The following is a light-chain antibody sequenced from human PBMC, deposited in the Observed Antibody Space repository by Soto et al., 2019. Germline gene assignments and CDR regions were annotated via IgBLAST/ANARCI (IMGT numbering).Light chain of an antibody. CDR2: GAS. CDR1: QSINAH. CDR3: QQYNTWLWT. V-gene: IGKV3-15*01. Sequence: EVVMTQSPATLSVCPGERVTLSCRASQSINAHLAWYQQKPGQAARLLIHGASTRATGIPARFSGSGFGTEFILTISSLQSEDFAIYYCQQYNTWLWTFGQGTKVEI. J-gene: IGKJ1*01.